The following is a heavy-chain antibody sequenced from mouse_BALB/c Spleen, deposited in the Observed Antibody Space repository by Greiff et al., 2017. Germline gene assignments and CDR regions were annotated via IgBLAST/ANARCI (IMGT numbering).Heavy chain of an antibody. CDR2: IDPANGNT. V-gene: IGHV14-3*02. D-gene: IGHD1-2*01. CDR3: ARSNYGYEFAY. CDR1: GFNIKDTY. Sequence: EVQGVESGAELVKPGASVKLSCTASGFNIKDTYMHWVKQRPEQGLEWIGRIDPANGNTKYDPKFQGKATITADTSSNTAYLQLSSLTSEDTAVYYCARSNYGYEFAYWGQGTLVTVSA. J-gene: IGHJ3*01.